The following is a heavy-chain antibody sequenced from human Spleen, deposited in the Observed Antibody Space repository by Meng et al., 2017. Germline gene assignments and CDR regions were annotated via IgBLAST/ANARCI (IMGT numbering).Heavy chain of an antibody. CDR1: GYTFTGYS. J-gene: IGHJ4*02. CDR3: AKDLSGSIDY. V-gene: IGHV1-2*06. Sequence: QVQLVQSVAEVKKPGASVKVSCKASGYTFTGYSMHWIRQAPGQGLEWMGRINPDSGTNYAQRFQGRVTLTWDTSISTAYMDLSSLRSDDTAMYYCAKDLSGSIDYWGQGTLVTVSS. CDR2: INPDSGT. D-gene: IGHD2/OR15-2a*01.